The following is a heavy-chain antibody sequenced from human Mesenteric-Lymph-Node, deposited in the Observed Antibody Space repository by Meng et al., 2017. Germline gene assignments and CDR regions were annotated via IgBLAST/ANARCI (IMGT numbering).Heavy chain of an antibody. Sequence: SETLSLTCTVSGGSISSYYWSWIRQPPGKGLEWIGSIHHSGSTYYKPSLKTRVTISADTSKNQFSLKLSSVTAADTAVYYCARDPSYSYYGSGSYWDYWGQGTLVTVSS. J-gene: IGHJ4*02. CDR2: IHHSGST. D-gene: IGHD3-10*01. CDR3: ARDPSYSYYGSGSYWDY. CDR1: GGSISSYY. V-gene: IGHV4-59*01.